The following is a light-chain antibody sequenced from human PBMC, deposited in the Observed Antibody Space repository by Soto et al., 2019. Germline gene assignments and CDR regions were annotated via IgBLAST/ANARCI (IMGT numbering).Light chain of an antibody. V-gene: IGLV2-14*01. CDR2: DVS. CDR3: SSSTPATSLVV. Sequence: QSALTQPASVSGSPGQSITISCTGTSSDIGDYNYVSWYQQYPGKVPKLVIYDVSHRPSGVSNRFAGSKSGNTASLTISGLQAEDEADSCCSSSTPATSLVVFGGGTKVTVL. J-gene: IGLJ3*02. CDR1: SSDIGDYNY.